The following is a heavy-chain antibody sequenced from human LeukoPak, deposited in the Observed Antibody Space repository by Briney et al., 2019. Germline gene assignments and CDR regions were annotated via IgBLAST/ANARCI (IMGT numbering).Heavy chain of an antibody. V-gene: IGHV4-34*01. J-gene: IGHJ6*04. CDR2: INHSGST. CDR1: GGSFSGYY. CDR3: ARALYSSSASCFYGMDV. Sequence: SETLSLTCAVYGGSFSGYYWSWIRQPPGKGLEWIGEINHSGSTNYNPSLKSRVTISVDTSKNQFSLKLSSVTAADTAVYYCARALYSSSASCFYGMDVWGKGTTVTVSS. D-gene: IGHD2-2*01.